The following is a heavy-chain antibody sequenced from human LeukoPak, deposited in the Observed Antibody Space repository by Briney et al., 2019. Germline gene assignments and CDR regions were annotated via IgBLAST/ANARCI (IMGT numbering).Heavy chain of an antibody. Sequence: PSETLSLTCTVSGGSISSYYWSWIRQPSGKGLEWIGYIYYSGSTNYNPSLKSRVTISVDTSKNQFSLKLSSVTAADTAVYYCAREVGVALNWFDPWGQGTLVTVSS. D-gene: IGHD2-15*01. CDR1: GGSISSYY. V-gene: IGHV4-59*01. CDR3: AREVGVALNWFDP. J-gene: IGHJ5*02. CDR2: IYYSGST.